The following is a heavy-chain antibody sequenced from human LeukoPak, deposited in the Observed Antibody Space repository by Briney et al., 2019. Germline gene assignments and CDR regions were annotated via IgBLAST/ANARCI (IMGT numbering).Heavy chain of an antibody. CDR1: GFTFGRHT. CDR3: ARVAGYGDYYFDY. D-gene: IGHD4-17*01. V-gene: IGHV3-21*01. CDR2: ISGSRSHL. J-gene: IGHJ4*02. Sequence: PGGSLRLSCAASGFTFGRHTMNWVRQAPGKGLEWVSSISGSRSHLYYADSLKGRFTISRDNAKNSLYLQMNSLRAEDTAVYYCARVAGYGDYYFDYWGQGTLVTVSS.